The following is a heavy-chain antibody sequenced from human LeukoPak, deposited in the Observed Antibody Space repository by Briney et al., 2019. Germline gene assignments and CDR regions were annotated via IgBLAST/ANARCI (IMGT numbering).Heavy chain of an antibody. J-gene: IGHJ4*02. V-gene: IGHV3-74*01. Sequence: GGSLRLSCAASGFTFSSYWMHWVRQAPGKGLVWVSRINSDGSSTNYVDSVKGRFTISRDNAKNTLYLQINSLRADDTAVYFCARGQWLAPHYFDYWGQGTLVTVSS. CDR1: GFTFSSYW. D-gene: IGHD6-19*01. CDR2: INSDGSST. CDR3: ARGQWLAPHYFDY.